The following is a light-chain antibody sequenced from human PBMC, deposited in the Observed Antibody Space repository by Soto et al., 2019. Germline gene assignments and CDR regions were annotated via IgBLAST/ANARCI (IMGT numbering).Light chain of an antibody. Sequence: ETVLTQSPGTLSLSPGERATLSCRASQSVNTNYLAWYQQKPGQAPRLLIYETSSRATGVPDRFSGSGSGTDFTITISRLEPEDFAVYYCQQYGSSPRYIFGQGTKLEIK. CDR2: ETS. CDR3: QQYGSSPRYI. CDR1: QSVNTNY. V-gene: IGKV3-20*01. J-gene: IGKJ2*01.